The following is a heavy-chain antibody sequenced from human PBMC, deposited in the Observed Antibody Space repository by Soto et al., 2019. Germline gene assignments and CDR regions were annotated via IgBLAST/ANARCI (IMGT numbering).Heavy chain of an antibody. CDR3: ARYCSSTSCDHHFDY. D-gene: IGHD2-2*01. Sequence: ASVKVSCKASGYSFTNYDISWVRQAPGQGLEWMGWISPYNGDTNYAQKLQGRVTMTTDTSTSTAYMELRSLRSDDTAVYYCARYCSSTSCDHHFDYWGQGTLVTVSS. J-gene: IGHJ4*02. CDR2: ISPYNGDT. V-gene: IGHV1-18*01. CDR1: GYSFTNYD.